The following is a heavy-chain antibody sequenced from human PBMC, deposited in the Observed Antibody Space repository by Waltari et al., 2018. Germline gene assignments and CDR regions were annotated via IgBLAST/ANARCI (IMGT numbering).Heavy chain of an antibody. Sequence: QVHLVESGGGVVQTGRSLRLSCAASGFTFSNYGMHWVRQAPGKGLEWVSLIWYDGSNKFYAEAVKGRFTISRDNSKNTLFLQMNSLRAEDTAVYYCARDSHISGYDIEYWGQGTLVTVSS. V-gene: IGHV3-33*01. CDR2: IWYDGSNK. CDR3: ARDSHISGYDIEY. D-gene: IGHD5-12*01. J-gene: IGHJ4*02. CDR1: GFTFSNYG.